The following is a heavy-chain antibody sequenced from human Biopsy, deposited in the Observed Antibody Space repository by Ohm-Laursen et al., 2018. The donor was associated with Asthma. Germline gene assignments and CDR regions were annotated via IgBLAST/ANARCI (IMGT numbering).Heavy chain of an antibody. D-gene: IGHD3-9*01. J-gene: IGHJ3*01. V-gene: IGHV1-3*04. CDR3: ARTYYDFLTGQVKDVFGV. CDR1: GYNFISFA. CDR2: VNTGNGDT. Sequence: GASVTVSCKASGYNFISFAIHWVRQAPGQRLEWMGWVNTGNGDTKYSQKFQGRVTITRATSASTAYMELRSLRSEDTATYYCARTYYDFLTGQVKDVFGVWGQGTMVTVSS.